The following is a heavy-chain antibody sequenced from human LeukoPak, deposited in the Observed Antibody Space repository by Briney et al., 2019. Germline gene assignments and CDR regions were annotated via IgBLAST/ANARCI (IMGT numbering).Heavy chain of an antibody. Sequence: GGSLTLSCATSGFTIIDYGLCWVRRGPGQGMEWVCVISYNGAITDYADSVKGRITISRDNAKNPLYLRMDSLRAEDTALYYCARDRLGPSFSVSHFDLWGQGTLVTVSS. V-gene: IGHV3-20*04. CDR1: GFTIIDYG. CDR2: ISYNGAIT. J-gene: IGHJ4*02. D-gene: IGHD3-3*02. CDR3: ARDRLGPSFSVSHFDL.